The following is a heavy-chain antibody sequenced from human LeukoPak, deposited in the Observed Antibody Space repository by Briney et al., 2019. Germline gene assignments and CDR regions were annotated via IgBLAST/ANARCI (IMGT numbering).Heavy chain of an antibody. CDR3: ARDGRTVVVPSR. V-gene: IGHV3-7*01. CDR2: IKQDGSEK. J-gene: IGHJ4*02. Sequence: GGSLRLSCAASGFTFSTYWMSWVRQAPGKGLEWVATIKQDGSEKYYVDSVKGRFSITRDNAKNSLSLQMNSLRAEDTAVYYCARDGRTVVVPSRWGQGTLVTVSS. D-gene: IGHD2-2*01. CDR1: GFTFSTYW.